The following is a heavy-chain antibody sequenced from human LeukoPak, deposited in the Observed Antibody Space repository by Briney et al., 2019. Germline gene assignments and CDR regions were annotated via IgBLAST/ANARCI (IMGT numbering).Heavy chain of an antibody. CDR1: GDSVSSPGYF. D-gene: IGHD6-13*01. V-gene: IGHV4-61*02. CDR2: IYTSGTYISGST. Sequence: SSETLSLTCTVSGDSVSSPGYFWTWVRQPAGKGLEWIGRIYTSGTYISGSTDYNPSLESRVTISVDTSKNQFSLRLSSVTATDTAVYYCARDVAGYSRSFDIWGQGTMVTVSS. J-gene: IGHJ3*02. CDR3: ARDVAGYSRSFDI.